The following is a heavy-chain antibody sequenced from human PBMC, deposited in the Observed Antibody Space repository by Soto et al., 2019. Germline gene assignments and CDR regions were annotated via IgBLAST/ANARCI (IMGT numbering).Heavy chain of an antibody. V-gene: IGHV1-18*01. J-gene: IGHJ6*03. D-gene: IGHD3-10*01. CDR3: ARGSFGRLYYYYMDV. CDR1: GYSFTSYG. Sequence: ASVKVSCKASGYSFTSYGISWVRQAPGQGLEWMGWISAYNGNTNYAQKLQGRVTMTTDTSTSTAYMELGSLRSDDTAVYYCARGSFGRLYYYYMDVWGKGTTVTVSS. CDR2: ISAYNGNT.